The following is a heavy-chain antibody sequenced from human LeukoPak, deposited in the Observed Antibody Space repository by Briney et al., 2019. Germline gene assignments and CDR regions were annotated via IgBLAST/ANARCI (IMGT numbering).Heavy chain of an antibody. Sequence: HGESLKISCKGSGYSFTSYWIGWVRQMPGKGLEWMGIIYPGDSDTRYSPSFQGQVTISADKSISTAYLQWSSLKASDTAMYYCARSGYSYGSNWYFDLWGRGTLVTVSS. CDR3: ARSGYSYGSNWYFDL. CDR1: GYSFTSYW. CDR2: IYPGDSDT. J-gene: IGHJ2*01. D-gene: IGHD5-18*01. V-gene: IGHV5-51*01.